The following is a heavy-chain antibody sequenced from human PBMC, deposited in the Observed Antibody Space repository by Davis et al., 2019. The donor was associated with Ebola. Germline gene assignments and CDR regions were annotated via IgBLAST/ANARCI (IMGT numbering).Heavy chain of an antibody. Sequence: MPGGSLRLSCAIFGGSFRGYFWSWIRQSPGKGMEWIGQIGHGGVTSYNPSLESRFTISMDTSKNQFYLRLDSVTAADTAVYYCARTAMTSISDLGLGYNYFDPWGQGSLVTVST. V-gene: IGHV4-34*01. CDR3: ARTAMTSISDLGLGYNYFDP. CDR2: IGHGGVT. D-gene: IGHD2-21*02. J-gene: IGHJ5*02. CDR1: GGSFRGYF.